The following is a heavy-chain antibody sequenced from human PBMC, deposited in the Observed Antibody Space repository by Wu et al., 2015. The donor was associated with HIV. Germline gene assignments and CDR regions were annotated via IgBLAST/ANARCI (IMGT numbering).Heavy chain of an antibody. Sequence: QVQLVQSGSEVKKSGASVNVSCKASGYXITDYYIHWVRQAPGQGLQWMGWINPKNGDTNYAQTFKGRITMTRDTSINTAYMVLTSLKSNDTALYFCARDWQFHVIFDDYYIDVWGEGTTVIVSS. CDR1: GYXITDYY. CDR2: INPKNGDT. CDR3: ARDWQFHVIFDDYYIDV. V-gene: IGHV1-2*02. J-gene: IGHJ6*03. D-gene: IGHD3-3*02.